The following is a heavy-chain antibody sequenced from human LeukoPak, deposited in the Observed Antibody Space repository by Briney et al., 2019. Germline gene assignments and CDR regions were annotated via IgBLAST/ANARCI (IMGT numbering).Heavy chain of an antibody. CDR3: AKMIDYGERDN. D-gene: IGHD4-17*01. Sequence: AGGSLRLSCAASGFTFSSYSMSWVRQAPGKGLEWVSAISGSGGSTYYAETVKGRFTESRENSKSTLYLQMKSLRTEETAIDYCAKMIDYGERDNWGQGELWTVSS. CDR1: GFTFSSYS. V-gene: IGHV3-23*01. CDR2: ISGSGGST. J-gene: IGHJ4*02.